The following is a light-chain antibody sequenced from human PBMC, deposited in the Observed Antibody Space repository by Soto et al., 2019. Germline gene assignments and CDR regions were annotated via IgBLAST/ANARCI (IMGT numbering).Light chain of an antibody. CDR1: QSVRTN. V-gene: IGKV3-15*01. Sequence: EVVLTQSPATLSVSAGGTVTLSCRASQSVRTNVAWYQQIPGQAPRLLVYGASTRTTGVPARFTDSGSGIEFSLTISSLLSEDSAFYYCQQYFKWPLTWTFGPGTKV. CDR3: QQYFKWPLTWT. J-gene: IGKJ1*01. CDR2: GAS.